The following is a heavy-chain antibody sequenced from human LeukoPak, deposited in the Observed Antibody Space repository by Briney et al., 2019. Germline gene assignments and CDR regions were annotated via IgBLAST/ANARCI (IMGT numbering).Heavy chain of an antibody. CDR3: ARQLYSSLPSDY. J-gene: IGHJ4*02. V-gene: IGHV1-2*02. CDR2: INPNGGGT. CDR1: GYTFTGYY. D-gene: IGHD3-22*01. Sequence: ASVKVSCKASGYTFTGYYIHWVRQAPGQGLVWMGWINPNGGGTNYAQRFQGRVTMTRDTSISTAFMELSRLRSDDTAVYYCARQLYSSLPSDYWGQGTLVTVSS.